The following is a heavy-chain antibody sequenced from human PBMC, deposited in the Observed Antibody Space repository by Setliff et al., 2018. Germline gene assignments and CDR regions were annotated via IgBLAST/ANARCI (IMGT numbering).Heavy chain of an antibody. Sequence: PSETLSLTCSASGGFFTGFYWSWLRQSPGKGPEWIGYVHYSGSTLYTPSLKSRVTISLDTSKNQINLSLSSLTAADTAVYYCARHRGASFDSWGQGVLVTVSS. CDR2: VHYSGST. V-gene: IGHV4-59*01. J-gene: IGHJ4*02. CDR1: GGFFTGFY. D-gene: IGHD3-10*01. CDR3: ARHRGASFDS.